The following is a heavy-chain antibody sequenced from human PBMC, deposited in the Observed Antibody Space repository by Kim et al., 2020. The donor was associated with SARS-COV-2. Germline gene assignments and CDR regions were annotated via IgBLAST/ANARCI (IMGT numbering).Heavy chain of an antibody. CDR2: IYYSGPT. D-gene: IGHD3-16*01. CDR1: GGSISSSSYY. J-gene: IGHJ4*02. V-gene: IGHV4-39*01. Sequence: SETLSLTCTVSGGSISSSSYYWGWIRQPPGKRLEWIGSIYYSGPTYYNPSLKSRVTISVDTSKNQFSLKLSSVTAADTAVYYCARLFGGTEKYYFEYWGQGTLVTVSS. CDR3: ARLFGGTEKYYFEY.